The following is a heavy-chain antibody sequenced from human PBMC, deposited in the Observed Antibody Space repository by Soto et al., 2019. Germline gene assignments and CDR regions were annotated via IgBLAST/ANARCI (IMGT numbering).Heavy chain of an antibody. J-gene: IGHJ4*02. Sequence: GGSLRLSCAASGFTFSSYAMSWVRQAPGKGLEWVSAISGSGGSTYYADSVKGRFTISRDNSKNTLYLQMNSLRAEDTAVYYCAKDHWPLSSSYRREPEYYFDYWGQGTLVTVSS. CDR2: ISGSGGST. CDR3: AKDHWPLSSSYRREPEYYFDY. D-gene: IGHD6-6*01. V-gene: IGHV3-23*01. CDR1: GFTFSSYA.